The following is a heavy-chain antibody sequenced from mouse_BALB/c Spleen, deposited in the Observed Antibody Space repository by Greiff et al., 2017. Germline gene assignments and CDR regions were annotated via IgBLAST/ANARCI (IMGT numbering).Heavy chain of an antibody. CDR1: GYTFSSYW. V-gene: IGHV1-9*01. J-gene: IGHJ4*01. Sequence: QVQLQQSGAELMKPGASVKISCKATGYTFSSYWIEWVKQRPGHGLEWIGEILPGSCSTNYNEKFKGKATFTADTSSNTAYMQLSSLTSEDSAVYYCTRYGYYAMDYWGQGTSVTVSS. CDR3: TRYGYYAMDY. CDR2: ILPGSCST. D-gene: IGHD1-1*02.